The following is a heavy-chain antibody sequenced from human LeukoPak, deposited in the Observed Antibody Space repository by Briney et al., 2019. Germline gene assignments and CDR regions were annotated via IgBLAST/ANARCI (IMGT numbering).Heavy chain of an antibody. D-gene: IGHD4-17*01. Sequence: PSETLSLTCAVYGGSFSGYYWSWIRQPPGKGLEWIGEINHSGSTNYNPSLKSRVTISVGTSKNQFSLKLSSVTAADTAVYYCARRPTVTTADYWGQGTLVTVSS. CDR3: ARRPTVTTADY. CDR1: GGSFSGYY. CDR2: INHSGST. V-gene: IGHV4-34*01. J-gene: IGHJ4*02.